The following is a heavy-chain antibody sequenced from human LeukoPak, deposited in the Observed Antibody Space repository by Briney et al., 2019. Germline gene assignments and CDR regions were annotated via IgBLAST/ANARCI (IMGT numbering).Heavy chain of an antibody. CDR3: ARVPYYYDSSGYYQHGAFDI. Sequence: PSETLSLTCTVSGGSISSGSYYWSWIRQPAGKGLEWIGRIYTSGSTNYNPSLKSRVTISVDTSKNQFSLKLSSVTAADTAVYYCARVPYYYDSSGYYQHGAFDIWGQGTMVTVSS. D-gene: IGHD3-22*01. J-gene: IGHJ3*02. CDR2: IYTSGST. V-gene: IGHV4-61*02. CDR1: GGSISSGSYY.